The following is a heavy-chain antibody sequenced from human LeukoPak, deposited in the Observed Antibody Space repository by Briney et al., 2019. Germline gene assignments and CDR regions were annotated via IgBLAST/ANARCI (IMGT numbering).Heavy chain of an antibody. D-gene: IGHD3-22*01. CDR3: TRGADSSGYPDAFDI. CDR2: INSDGSST. CDR1: GFTFRSYW. Sequence: GESLRLSCEASGFTFRSYWMHWVRQAPGKGLVWVSRINSDGSSTSYADSVKGRLTISRDNAKNTLYLQMNSLRAEDTAVYYCTRGADSSGYPDAFDIWGQGTMVTVSS. V-gene: IGHV3-74*01. J-gene: IGHJ3*02.